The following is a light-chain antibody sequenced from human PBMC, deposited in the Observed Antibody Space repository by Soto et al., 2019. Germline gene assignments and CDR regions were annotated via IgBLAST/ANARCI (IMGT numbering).Light chain of an antibody. CDR1: SSDIGSYNF. V-gene: IGLV2-8*01. J-gene: IGLJ2*01. Sequence: QSVLTQPPSASGSPGQSVTISCTGASSDIGSYNFVSWYPQHPDKAPKLLSYDVTQRPSGVPDRFSGSKSGNSASLTVSGLLAEDEADYYCTAYAGSNFPVVFGGGTKLTVL. CDR3: TAYAGSNFPVV. CDR2: DVT.